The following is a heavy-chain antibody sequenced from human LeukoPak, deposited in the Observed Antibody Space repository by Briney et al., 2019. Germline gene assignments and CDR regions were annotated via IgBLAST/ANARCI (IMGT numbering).Heavy chain of an antibody. J-gene: IGHJ6*02. CDR3: AREDCSSTSCYGPWGYYYGMDV. D-gene: IGHD2-2*01. Sequence: PGGSLRLSCAAPGFTFSDYYMSWIRQAPGKGLEWASYISSSGSTIYYADSVKGRFTISRDNAKNSLYLQMNSLRAEDTAVYYCAREDCSSTSCYGPWGYYYGMDVWGQGTTVTVSS. V-gene: IGHV3-11*01. CDR1: GFTFSDYY. CDR2: ISSSGSTI.